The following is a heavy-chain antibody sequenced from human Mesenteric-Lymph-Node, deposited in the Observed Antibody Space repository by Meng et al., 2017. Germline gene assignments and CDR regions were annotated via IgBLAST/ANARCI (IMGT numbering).Heavy chain of an antibody. CDR3: ARDLSYYYDSSGYLYYFDY. Sequence: GESLKISCAASGFTFSSYAMSWVRQAPGKGLEWVSAISGSGGSTYYADSVKGRFTISRDNAKNSLYLQMNSLRAEDTAVYYCARDLSYYYDSSGYLYYFDYWGQGTLVTVSS. J-gene: IGHJ4*02. CDR1: GFTFSSYA. V-gene: IGHV3-23*01. D-gene: IGHD3-22*01. CDR2: ISGSGGST.